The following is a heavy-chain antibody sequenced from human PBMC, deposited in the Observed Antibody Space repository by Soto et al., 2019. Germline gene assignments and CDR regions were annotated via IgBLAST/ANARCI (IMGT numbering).Heavy chain of an antibody. CDR3: ARDTGIVVVPAAIPGYGMDV. CDR2: ISAYNGNT. CDR1: GYTFTSYG. J-gene: IGHJ6*02. Sequence: ASVKVSCKASGYTFTSYGISWVRQAPGQGLEWMGWISAYNGNTNYAQKLQGRVTMTTGTSTSTAYMELRSLRSDDTAVYYCARDTGIVVVPAAIPGYGMDVWGQGTTVTVSS. V-gene: IGHV1-18*01. D-gene: IGHD2-2*02.